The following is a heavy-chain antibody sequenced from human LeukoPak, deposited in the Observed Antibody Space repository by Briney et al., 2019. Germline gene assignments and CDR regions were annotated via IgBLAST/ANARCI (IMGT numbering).Heavy chain of an antibody. D-gene: IGHD6-19*01. CDR1: GGSISSSSYY. V-gene: IGHV4-39*02. CDR3: ARDQAAGTYYYYYMDV. Sequence: SSETLSLTCTVSGGSISSSSYYWGWIRQPPGKGLEWIGSIYYSGSTYYNPSLKSRVTISVDTSKNQFSLKLSSVTAADTAVYYCARDQAAGTYYYYYMDVWGKGTTVTVSS. CDR2: IYYSGST. J-gene: IGHJ6*03.